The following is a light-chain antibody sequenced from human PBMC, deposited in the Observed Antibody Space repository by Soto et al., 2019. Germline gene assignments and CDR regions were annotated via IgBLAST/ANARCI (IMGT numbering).Light chain of an antibody. V-gene: IGKV3-20*01. CDR2: GGY. CDR1: QSVSSY. Sequence: EIVLTQSPGTLSLSPGERATLSCRASQSVSSYLAWYQQKRGQSPRLLIYGGYSRATGIPDRFSASGSGPDFTLTISRLELEDFAVYFCQHYGDSPWTFGQGTKVDIK. CDR3: QHYGDSPWT. J-gene: IGKJ1*01.